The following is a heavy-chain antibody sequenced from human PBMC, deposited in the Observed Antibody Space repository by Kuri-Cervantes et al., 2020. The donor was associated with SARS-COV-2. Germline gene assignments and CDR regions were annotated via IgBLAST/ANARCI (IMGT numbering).Heavy chain of an antibody. CDR2: INPNSGGT. CDR1: GYTFTGYY. J-gene: IGHJ4*01. D-gene: IGHD2-2*01. CDR3: ARGVVGYCSSTSYKPCPYYFDY. V-gene: IGHV1-2*02. Sequence: ASVKVSCKASGYTFTGYYMHWVRQAPGQGLEWMGWINPNSGGTNYAQKLQGRVTMTTDTSTSTAYMELRSLRSDDTAVYYCARGVVGYCSSTSYKPCPYYFDYWGQGTLVTVSS.